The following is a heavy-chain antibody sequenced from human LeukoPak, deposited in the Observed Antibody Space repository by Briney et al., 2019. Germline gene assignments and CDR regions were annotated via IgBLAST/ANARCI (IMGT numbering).Heavy chain of an antibody. CDR3: ARDLGTTVVTPADY. J-gene: IGHJ4*02. CDR2: IKSKTDGGTT. D-gene: IGHD4-23*01. Sequence: GGSLRLSCAASGFTFSNAWMSWVRQAPGKGLEWVGRIKSKTDGGTTDYAAPVKGRFTISRDNAKNTLYLQMNSLRAEDTAVYYCARDLGTTVVTPADYWGQGTLVTVSS. V-gene: IGHV3-15*05. CDR1: GFTFSNAW.